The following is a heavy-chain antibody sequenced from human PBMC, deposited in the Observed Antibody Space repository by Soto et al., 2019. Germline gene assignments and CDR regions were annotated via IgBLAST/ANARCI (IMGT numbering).Heavy chain of an antibody. V-gene: IGHV1-18*01. Sequence: ASVKVSCKASGYTFTSYGISWVRQAPGQGLEWMGWISAYNGNTNYAQKLQGRVTMTTDASTSTAYMELRSLRSDDTAVYYCARDKGLTGYSQDACDIWGQGTMVTVSS. CDR3: ARDKGLTGYSQDACDI. D-gene: IGHD3-9*01. CDR1: GYTFTSYG. J-gene: IGHJ3*02. CDR2: ISAYNGNT.